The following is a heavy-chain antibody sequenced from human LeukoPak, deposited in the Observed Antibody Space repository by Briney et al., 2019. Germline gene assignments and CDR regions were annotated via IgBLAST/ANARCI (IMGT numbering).Heavy chain of an antibody. D-gene: IGHD5-24*01. CDR2: IFYSGTT. J-gene: IGHJ4*02. V-gene: IGHV4-39*01. CDR1: GGSISSSNYY. CDR3: VRHEEEDGYNAKTPDY. Sequence: SETLSLTCSVSGGSISSSNYYWGWIRQPPGMGLEWIGSIFYSGTTYYNPSLKSRVTISVDTSKNQFSLRLSSVTAADTAVYYCVRHEEEDGYNAKTPDYWGQGTLVTVSS.